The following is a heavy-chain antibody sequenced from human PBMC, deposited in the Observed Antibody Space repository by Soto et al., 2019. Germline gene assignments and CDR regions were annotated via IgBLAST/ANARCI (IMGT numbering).Heavy chain of an antibody. J-gene: IGHJ4*02. Sequence: QVQLVQSGAEVKKPGASVKVSCKASGYTFTSYGISWVRQAPGQGLEWMGWISAYNVNTNYAQKLQGKVTITTETSTSTAYMEIRSLRSDDTAVYYCARETVAGATGFDYWGQGTLVTVSS. D-gene: IGHD6-19*01. V-gene: IGHV1-18*01. CDR2: ISAYNVNT. CDR1: GYTFTSYG. CDR3: ARETVAGATGFDY.